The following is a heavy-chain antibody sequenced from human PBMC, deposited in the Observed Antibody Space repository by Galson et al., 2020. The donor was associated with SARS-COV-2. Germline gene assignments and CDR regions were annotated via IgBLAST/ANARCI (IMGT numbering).Heavy chain of an antibody. V-gene: IGHV3-15*01. Sequence: TGGSLRLSCAASGFTFSNAWLTWVRQAPGKGLEWVGRIKSYSDGGTTDYAAPVKGRFTISRDDSKNTVYLQMDSLKTEDTAVYYCSTDRLTMILVVITYWGQGTQVTVSS. CDR1: GFTFSNAW. D-gene: IGHD3-22*01. CDR3: STDRLTMILVVITY. CDR2: IKSYSDGGTT. J-gene: IGHJ4*02.